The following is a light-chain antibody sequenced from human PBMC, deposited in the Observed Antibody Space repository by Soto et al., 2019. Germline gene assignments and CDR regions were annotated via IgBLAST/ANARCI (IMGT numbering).Light chain of an antibody. CDR3: QQYDNLPPLT. CDR1: QGIRND. J-gene: IGKJ3*01. Sequence: PSSLSASVGDRVTITCRASQGIRNDLGWYQQKPGKAPKLLIYAASSLQSGVPSRFSGSGSGTDFTLTVSSLQPEDIATYYCQQYDNLPPLTFGPGTKVDIK. V-gene: IGKV1-6*01. CDR2: AAS.